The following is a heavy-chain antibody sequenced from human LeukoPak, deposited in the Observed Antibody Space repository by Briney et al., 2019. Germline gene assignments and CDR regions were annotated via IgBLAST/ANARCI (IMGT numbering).Heavy chain of an antibody. J-gene: IGHJ5*02. CDR1: GGSFSGYY. CDR3: ARGVYYYEP. V-gene: IGHV4-34*01. Sequence: SETLSLTCAVYGGSFSGYYWSWIRQPPGKGLEWIGEINHSGSTNYNPSLKSRVTISVDTSENQFSLKLSSVTAADTAVYYCARGVYYYEPWGQGTLVTVSS. CDR2: INHSGST. D-gene: IGHD3-22*01.